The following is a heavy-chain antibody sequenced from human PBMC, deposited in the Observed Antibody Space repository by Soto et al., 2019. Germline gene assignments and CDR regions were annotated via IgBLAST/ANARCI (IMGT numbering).Heavy chain of an antibody. CDR3: VTLALGKFDY. V-gene: IGHV3-30-3*01. CDR1: GFTFSSYA. J-gene: IGHJ4*02. Sequence: GGSLRLSCAASGFTFSSYAMHWVRQAPGKGLEWVAVISYDGSNKYYADSVKGRFTISRDNSKNKLYLQMDSLRAEDTAVYYCVTLALGKFDYWGQGNLVTVSS. D-gene: IGHD1-26*01. CDR2: ISYDGSNK.